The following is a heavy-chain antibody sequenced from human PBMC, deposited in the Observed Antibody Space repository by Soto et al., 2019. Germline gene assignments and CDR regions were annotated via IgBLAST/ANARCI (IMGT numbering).Heavy chain of an antibody. D-gene: IGHD3-3*01. Sequence: SETLSLTCTFSCGSLARFYWSWIRQPAGEGLEWIGRIYTSGSTNYNPSLKSRVTMSVDTPKNQFTLKLNSGTAADTAWYNCARENEFWTGEHQFVYGAQGTLVTAS. J-gene: IGHJ4*02. CDR2: IYTSGST. V-gene: IGHV4-4*07. CDR1: CGSLARFY. CDR3: ARENEFWTGEHQFVY.